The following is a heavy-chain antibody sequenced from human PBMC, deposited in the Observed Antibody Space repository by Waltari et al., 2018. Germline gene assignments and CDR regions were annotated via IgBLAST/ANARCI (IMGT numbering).Heavy chain of an antibody. Sequence: ESGPALVKPTQTLTLTCTFSGFSLSTSGMCVSWIRQPPGKGLEWIGYIYYSGSTNYNPSLKSRVTISVDTSKNQFSLKLSSVTAADTAVYYCARVKNWNDLSFDIWGQGTMVTVSS. CDR3: ARVKNWNDLSFDI. CDR2: IYYSGST. V-gene: IGHV4-61*08. CDR1: GFSLSTSGMC. J-gene: IGHJ3*02. D-gene: IGHD1-1*01.